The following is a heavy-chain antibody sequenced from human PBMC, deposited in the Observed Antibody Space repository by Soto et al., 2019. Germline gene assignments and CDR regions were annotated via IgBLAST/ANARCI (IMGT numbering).Heavy chain of an antibody. V-gene: IGHV4-4*07. Sequence: SETLSLTCTVSGGSISSYYWSWIRQPAGKGLEWIGRIYTSGSTNYNPSLKSRVTMSVDTSKNQFSPKLSSVTAADTAVYYCARESSGIVGGPAFDYWGQGTLVTVSS. D-gene: IGHD1-26*01. CDR1: GGSISSYY. CDR3: ARESSGIVGGPAFDY. CDR2: IYTSGST. J-gene: IGHJ4*02.